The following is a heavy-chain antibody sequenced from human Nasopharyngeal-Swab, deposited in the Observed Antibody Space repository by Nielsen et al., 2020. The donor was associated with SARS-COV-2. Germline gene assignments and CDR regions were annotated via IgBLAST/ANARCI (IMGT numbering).Heavy chain of an antibody. CDR3: AKEGIVGGSPLLVCFDC. Sequence: GESLKISCAASGFTFSSYGMHWVRQAPGKGLEWVAVIWYDGSNKYYADSVKGRFTISRDNSKNTLYLQMNSLRAEDTAVYYCAKEGIVGGSPLLVCFDCWGQGTLVTVSS. CDR2: IWYDGSNK. D-gene: IGHD1-26*01. CDR1: GFTFSSYG. V-gene: IGHV3-33*06. J-gene: IGHJ4*02.